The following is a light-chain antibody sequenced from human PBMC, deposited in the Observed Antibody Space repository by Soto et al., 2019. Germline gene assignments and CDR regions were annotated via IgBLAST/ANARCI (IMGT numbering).Light chain of an antibody. Sequence: QSALTQPASVSGSPGQSITISCTGTSSDVGDHNSVSWYQQQPGKAPKLMIYAVSNRPPGVSNRFSGSKSGNTASLTISGLQAEDEADYYCGSYTTSITVIFGGGTKVTVL. CDR1: SSDVGDHNS. J-gene: IGLJ2*01. V-gene: IGLV2-14*03. CDR3: GSYTTSITVI. CDR2: AVS.